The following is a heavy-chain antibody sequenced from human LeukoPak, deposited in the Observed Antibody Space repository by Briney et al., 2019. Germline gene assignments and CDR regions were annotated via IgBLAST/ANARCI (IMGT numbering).Heavy chain of an antibody. V-gene: IGHV4-39*07. CDR3: ARLYMDYYGSGSYSGRPYYYYYYMDV. Sequence: SETLSLTCTVSGGSISSSSYYWGWIRQPPGKGLEWIGSIYYSGSTYYNPSLKSRVTISVDTSKNQFSLKLSSVTAADTAVYYCARLYMDYYGSGSYSGRPYYYYYYMDVWGKGTTVTVSS. CDR1: GGSISSSSYY. CDR2: IYYSGST. D-gene: IGHD3-10*01. J-gene: IGHJ6*03.